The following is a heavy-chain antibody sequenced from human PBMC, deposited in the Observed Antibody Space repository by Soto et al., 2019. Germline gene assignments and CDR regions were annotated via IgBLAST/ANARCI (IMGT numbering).Heavy chain of an antibody. V-gene: IGHV3-23*01. Sequence: EGSLGCSWEPPDFTLTPFPMTGARRAPGKGLEWVASISGSGGTTYYADSVKGRFTVSRDTSKNTLFLQMNSLSAEDTAVYYCAKGFIVVVTAIRPDDNFDVWGPGTMVTVS. J-gene: IGHJ3*01. CDR2: ISGSGGTT. D-gene: IGHD2-21*02. CDR3: AKGFIVVVTAIRPDDNFDV. CDR1: DFTLTPFP.